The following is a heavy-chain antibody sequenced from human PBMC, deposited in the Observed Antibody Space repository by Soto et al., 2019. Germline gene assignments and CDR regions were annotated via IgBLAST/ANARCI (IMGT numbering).Heavy chain of an antibody. V-gene: IGHV3-74*01. D-gene: IGHD3-9*01. CDR1: GFSFSSYW. CDR2: INTDGSST. Sequence: EVPLVESGGGLVQPGGSLRLSCADSGFSFSSYWMHWVRQGPGKGLVWVARINTDGSSTNYADSVKGGFTISRDNAKNTLSLQMNSRRAEDTVVYYCARSPGGYYIDWGQGTMVTVAS. J-gene: IGHJ3*01. CDR3: ARSPGGYYID.